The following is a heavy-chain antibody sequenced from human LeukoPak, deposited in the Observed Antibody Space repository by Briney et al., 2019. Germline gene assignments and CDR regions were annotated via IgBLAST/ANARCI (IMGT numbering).Heavy chain of an antibody. CDR2: ISGSGGST. CDR3: ARGYSSSPGGWFDP. J-gene: IGHJ5*02. D-gene: IGHD6-6*01. CDR1: GFTFSSYA. Sequence: GGSLRLSCAASGFTFSSYAMSWVRQAPGKGLEWVSAISGSGGSTYYADSVKGRFTISRDNSKNTLYLQMNSLRAEDTALYHCARGYSSSPGGWFDPWGQGTLVTVSS. V-gene: IGHV3-23*01.